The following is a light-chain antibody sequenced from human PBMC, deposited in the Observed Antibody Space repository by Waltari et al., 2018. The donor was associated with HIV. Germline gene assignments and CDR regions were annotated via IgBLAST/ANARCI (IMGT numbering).Light chain of an antibody. CDR2: TND. V-gene: IGLV1-44*01. J-gene: IGLJ3*02. CDR3: AAWDDSLNGM. CDR1: SSNIGSNI. Sequence: QSVLTQPPSVSGTPGQNVTISCSGSSSNIGSNIVTWYQQLTGAAPKLLIYTNDQRPSGVPDRFSGSKSGTSASLAISGLQSADEADYYCAAWDDSLNGMFGGGTKLTVL.